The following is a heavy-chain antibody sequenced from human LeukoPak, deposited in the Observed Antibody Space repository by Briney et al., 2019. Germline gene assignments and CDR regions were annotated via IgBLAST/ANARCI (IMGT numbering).Heavy chain of an antibody. V-gene: IGHV3-23*01. J-gene: IGHJ5*02. Sequence: GGSLRLPCAASGFTFSSYGMSWVRQAPGKGLEWVSAISGSGSTTYYADSVKGRFTISRDNSKNTLYLQMNSLRAEDTAVYYCARSYQWRFDPWGQGTLVTVSS. CDR2: ISGSGSTT. CDR3: ARSYQWRFDP. CDR1: GFTFSSYG. D-gene: IGHD2-8*01.